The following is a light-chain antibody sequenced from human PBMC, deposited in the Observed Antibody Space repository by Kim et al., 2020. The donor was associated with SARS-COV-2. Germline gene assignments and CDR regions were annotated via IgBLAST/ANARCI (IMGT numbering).Light chain of an antibody. V-gene: IGKV3-20*01. Sequence: ETELTQSPATLSSSPGERANLSCRASQHINSNKLAWYQQLSGQPPKLLIYRSSLRRTGIPDRFSGSGSGTEFALTISRLEPEDFAVYYCQQYGNSPRTFGQWIQVDIK. CDR1: QHINSNK. J-gene: IGKJ1*01. CDR3: QQYGNSPRT. CDR2: RSS.